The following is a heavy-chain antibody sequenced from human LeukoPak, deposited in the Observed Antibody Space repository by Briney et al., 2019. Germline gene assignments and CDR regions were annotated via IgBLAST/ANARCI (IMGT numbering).Heavy chain of an antibody. V-gene: IGHV4-34*01. J-gene: IGHJ5*02. D-gene: IGHD2-2*02. Sequence: SETLSLTCAVYGGSFSGYYWSWIRQPPGKGLEWIGEINHSGSTYYNPSLKSRVTISVDTSKNQFSLKLSSVTAADTAVYYCARVVPAAIGWFDPWGQGTLVTVSS. CDR3: ARVVPAAIGWFDP. CDR1: GGSFSGYY. CDR2: INHSGST.